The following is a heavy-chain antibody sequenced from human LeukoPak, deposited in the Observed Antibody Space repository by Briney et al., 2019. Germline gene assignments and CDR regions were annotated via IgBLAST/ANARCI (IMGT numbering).Heavy chain of an antibody. CDR1: GFTFSSYG. CDR3: AKDLGCSGGSCYGMDV. V-gene: IGHV3-30*18. Sequence: GRSLRLSCAASGFTFSSYGMHWVRQAPGKGLEWVAVISYDGSNKYYADSVKGRFTISRDNSKNTLYLQMNSLRAEDTAVYYCAKDLGCSGGSCYGMDVWGQGTKVTVSS. J-gene: IGHJ6*02. CDR2: ISYDGSNK. D-gene: IGHD2-15*01.